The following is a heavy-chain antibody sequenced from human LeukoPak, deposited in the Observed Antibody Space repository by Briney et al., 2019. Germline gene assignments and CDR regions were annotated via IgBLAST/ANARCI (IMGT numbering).Heavy chain of an antibody. CDR3: ARGPVYGGTQPGY. J-gene: IGHJ4*02. CDR1: GFTFSSYW. D-gene: IGHD4-23*01. Sequence: GGSLRLSCAASGFTFSSYWMTWVRQGPGKGLEWVANIKPDGSLIYYVDSVKGRFTISRDNAKNSLYLQMNSLRAEDTAVYYCARGPVYGGTQPGYWGQGTLVTVSS. CDR2: IKPDGSLI. V-gene: IGHV3-7*03.